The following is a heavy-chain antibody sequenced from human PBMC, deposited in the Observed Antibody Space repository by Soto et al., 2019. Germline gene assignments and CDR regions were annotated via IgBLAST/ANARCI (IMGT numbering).Heavy chain of an antibody. CDR1: EFTFSNYA. Sequence: QVQLVESGGGVVQPGGSLRLSCAASEFTFSNYAMHWVRQPPGKGLQWLAVISYDGNNKYYADSVEGRFTISRDNSKNTVYLQMNSLRLEDTAVYYCARGPSYRDSYFDYWGQGTLVTVSS. V-gene: IGHV3-30*03. J-gene: IGHJ4*02. CDR2: ISYDGNNK. D-gene: IGHD4-4*01. CDR3: ARGPSYRDSYFDY.